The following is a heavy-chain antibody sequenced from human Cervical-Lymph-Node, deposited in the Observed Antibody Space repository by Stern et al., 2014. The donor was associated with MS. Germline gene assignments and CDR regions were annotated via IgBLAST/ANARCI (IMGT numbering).Heavy chain of an antibody. CDR2: IIPALNVA. Sequence: VQLVQSGAELKKPGSSVKVSCKASGGSLSTYTITWVRQAPGQGLEWMGRIIPALNVANYAQKFQGRLTITADKSTSTAYMEMSSLRSDDTAVYYCAGPEKGEGGQGTLVTVSS. V-gene: IGHV1-69*02. CDR3: AGPEKGE. CDR1: GGSLSTYT. J-gene: IGHJ4*02.